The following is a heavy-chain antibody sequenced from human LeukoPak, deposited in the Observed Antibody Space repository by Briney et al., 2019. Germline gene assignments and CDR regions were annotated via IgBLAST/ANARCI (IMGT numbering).Heavy chain of an antibody. D-gene: IGHD3-22*01. CDR2: INPNSGGT. J-gene: IGHJ3*02. Sequence: ASVRGSCKASGYTFTGYYMHWVRQAPGQGLEWMGWINPNSGGTNYAQKFQGRVTMTRDTSISTAYMELSRLRSDDTAVYYCAREDTYYYDSSGYDAFDIWGQGTMVTVA. CDR1: GYTFTGYY. V-gene: IGHV1-2*02. CDR3: AREDTYYYDSSGYDAFDI.